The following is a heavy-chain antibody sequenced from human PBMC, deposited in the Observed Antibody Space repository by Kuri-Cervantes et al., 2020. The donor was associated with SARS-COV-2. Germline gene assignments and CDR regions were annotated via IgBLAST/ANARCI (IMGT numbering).Heavy chain of an antibody. Sequence: ASVKVSCKASGYTFTSYGISWVRTAPGKGLEWMGGFDSGDGETIYAQKFQGRVTMTEDTSTDTAYMELSSLRSEDTAVYYCATGAAPGWDEGFDLWGQGTLVTVSS. CDR3: ATGAAPGWDEGFDL. V-gene: IGHV1-24*01. CDR2: FDSGDGET. CDR1: GYTFTSYG. D-gene: IGHD6-13*01. J-gene: IGHJ5*02.